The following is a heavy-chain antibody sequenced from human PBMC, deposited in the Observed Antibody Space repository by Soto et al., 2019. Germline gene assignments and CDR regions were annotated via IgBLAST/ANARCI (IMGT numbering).Heavy chain of an antibody. Sequence: GGSLRLSCAATGFTFSSYAMGWVRQAPGKGLEWVSSISGSGGSTYYADSVKGRFTISRDNSKNTLYLQLNSLRAEDSAVYYCAKGRPYGGGDCFVDYWGQGTLVTVSS. CDR1: GFTFSSYA. D-gene: IGHD2-21*02. J-gene: IGHJ4*02. V-gene: IGHV3-23*01. CDR3: AKGRPYGGGDCFVDY. CDR2: ISGSGGST.